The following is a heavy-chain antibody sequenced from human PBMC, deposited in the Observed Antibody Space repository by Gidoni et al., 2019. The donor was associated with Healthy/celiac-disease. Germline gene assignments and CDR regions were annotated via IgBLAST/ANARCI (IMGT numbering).Heavy chain of an antibody. J-gene: IGHJ4*02. V-gene: IGHV3-30*18. D-gene: IGHD1-26*01. CDR1: GFTFSSYG. CDR2: ISYDGSNK. Sequence: QVQLVESGGGVVQPGRSLRLSCAASGFTFSSYGMHWVRQAPGKGLEWVAVISYDGSNKYYADSVKGRFTISRDNSKNTLYLQMNSLRAEDTAVYYCAKDPAKWELPYYYFDYWGQGTLVTVSS. CDR3: AKDPAKWELPYYYFDY.